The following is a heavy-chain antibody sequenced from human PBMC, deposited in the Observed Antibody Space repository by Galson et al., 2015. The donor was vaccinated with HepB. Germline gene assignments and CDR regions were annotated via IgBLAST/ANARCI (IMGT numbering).Heavy chain of an antibody. CDR3: ARVGVSKFGGALVVPYYFDY. D-gene: IGHD3-16*02. Sequence: SETLSLTCAVYGGSLSDFYWTWIRQPPGKGLEWIGEIKHTGTTNYQPSPKSRVTISVDTSKNEFSLRLSSLTAADTAVYYCARVGVSKFGGALVVPYYFDYWGQGTLVTVSS. J-gene: IGHJ4*02. CDR1: GGSLSDFY. V-gene: IGHV4-34*01. CDR2: IKHTGTT.